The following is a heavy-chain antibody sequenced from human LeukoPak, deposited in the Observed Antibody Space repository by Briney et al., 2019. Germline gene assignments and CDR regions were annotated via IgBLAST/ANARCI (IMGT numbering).Heavy chain of an antibody. V-gene: IGHV3-23*01. CDR2: ISGTGDST. J-gene: IGHJ4*02. CDR1: GFSFSTYA. D-gene: IGHD2-15*01. Sequence: GGSLRLSCAASGFSFSTYAMGWVRQAPGKGLEWVSSISGTGDSTYYADAVRGRFTISRDNSKNTLYLQMNSLRAEDTAVYYCVEDVVVIVAAKPGIWGQGTLVTVSS. CDR3: VEDVVVIVAAKPGI.